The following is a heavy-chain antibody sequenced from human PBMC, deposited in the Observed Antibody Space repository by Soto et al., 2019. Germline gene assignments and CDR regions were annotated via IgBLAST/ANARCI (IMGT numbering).Heavy chain of an antibody. CDR2: ISTKSGNT. J-gene: IGHJ4*02. D-gene: IGHD3-3*01. CDR3: ARSYFDSWTEYSSPVKY. CDR1: GYTFANYD. V-gene: IGHV1-18*04. Sequence: QVQLVQSAAEVKKPGASVKVSCKASGYTFANYDISWVRQAPGQGLEWMGWISTKSGNTEYAQNVQGRVTLTADSSTTTVHMELRSLRSDDTAVYYCARSYFDSWTEYSSPVKYWGQGTLVDVSS.